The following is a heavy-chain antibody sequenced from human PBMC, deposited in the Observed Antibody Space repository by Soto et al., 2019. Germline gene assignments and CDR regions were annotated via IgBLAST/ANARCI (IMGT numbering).Heavy chain of an antibody. V-gene: IGHV1-3*01. CDR1: GYTFTSYA. Sequence: ASVKVSCKASGYTFTSYAMHWVRQAPGQRLEWMGWINAGNGNTKYSQKFQGRVTITRETSASTDYMELSSLRSEDTAVYYCASADYSSGWSNHNGMDVWGQGTTVTVSS. CDR2: INAGNGNT. D-gene: IGHD6-19*01. CDR3: ASADYSSGWSNHNGMDV. J-gene: IGHJ6*02.